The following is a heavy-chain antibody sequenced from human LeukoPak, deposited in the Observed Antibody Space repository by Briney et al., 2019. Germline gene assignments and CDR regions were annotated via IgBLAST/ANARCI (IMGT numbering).Heavy chain of an antibody. V-gene: IGHV1-8*01. CDR1: GYTFTSYD. CDR3: ARGRMGLSTVVTLYYYYYGMDV. Sequence: ASVKVSCKASGYTFTSYDINWVRQATGQGLEWMGWMNPNSGNTGYAQKFQGRVTMTRNTSISTAYMELSSLRSEDTAVYYCARGRMGLSTVVTLYYYYYGMDVWGQGTTVTVSS. CDR2: MNPNSGNT. J-gene: IGHJ6*02. D-gene: IGHD4-23*01.